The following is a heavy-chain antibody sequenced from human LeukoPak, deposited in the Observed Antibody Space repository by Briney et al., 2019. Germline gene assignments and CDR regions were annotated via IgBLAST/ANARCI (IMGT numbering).Heavy chain of an antibody. CDR3: ARGSEVDSGSYLIDY. CDR2: IYYSGST. Sequence: SETLSLTCTVSGGSISSYYWSWIRQPPGKGLEWIGYIYYSGSTNYNPSLKSRVTISVDTSKNQFSLKLSSVTAADTAVYYCARGSEVDSGSYLIDYWGQGTLVTVSS. D-gene: IGHD1-26*01. V-gene: IGHV4-59*01. J-gene: IGHJ4*02. CDR1: GGSISSYY.